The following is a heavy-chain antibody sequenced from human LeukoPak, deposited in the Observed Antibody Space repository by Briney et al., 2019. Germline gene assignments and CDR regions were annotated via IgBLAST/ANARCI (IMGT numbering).Heavy chain of an antibody. CDR1: GGSIRSYY. CDR2: IHYSGST. D-gene: IGHD4-17*01. CDR3: ARLYGDPLPYWYFDL. Sequence: PSETLSLTCTVSGGSIRSYYWSWIRQPPGKGLEWIGYIHYSGSTNYNPSFKSRVTISVDTSKNQFSLKLSFVTAADTAVYYCARLYGDPLPYWYFDLWGRATLVTVP. V-gene: IGHV4-59*01. J-gene: IGHJ2*01.